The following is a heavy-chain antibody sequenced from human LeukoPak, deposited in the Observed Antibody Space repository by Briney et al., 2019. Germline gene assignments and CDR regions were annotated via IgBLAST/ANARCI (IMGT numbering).Heavy chain of an antibody. CDR3: AGRILYGMDV. D-gene: IGHD2-15*01. Sequence: SETLSLTCTVSGGSISSYYWSWIRQPPGKGLEWIGYTYYSGSTNYNPSLKSRVTISVDTSKNQFSLKLSSVTAADTAVYYCAGRILYGMDVWGQGTTVTVSS. V-gene: IGHV4-59*01. CDR2: TYYSGST. CDR1: GGSISSYY. J-gene: IGHJ6*02.